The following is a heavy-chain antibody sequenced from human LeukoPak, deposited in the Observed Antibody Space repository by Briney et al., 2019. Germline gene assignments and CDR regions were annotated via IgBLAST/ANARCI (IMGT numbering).Heavy chain of an antibody. V-gene: IGHV3-23*01. CDR3: AKDLVTGSLDY. CDR1: GFTLSSYW. CDR2: ISGGAGST. Sequence: GGSLRLSCAASGFTLSSYWMHWVRQAPGKGLEWVSSISGGAGSTYYADSVKGRFTISRANSEDALYLQVHSLRAEDTAVYYCAKDLVTGSLDYWGLGTLVTVSS. J-gene: IGHJ4*02. D-gene: IGHD3-10*01.